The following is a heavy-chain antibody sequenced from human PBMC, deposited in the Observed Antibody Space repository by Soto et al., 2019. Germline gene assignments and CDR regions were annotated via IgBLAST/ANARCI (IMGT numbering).Heavy chain of an antibody. V-gene: IGHV1-46*01. CDR2: INPSGGST. Sequence: SVKVSCKASGYSFTSYYMHWVRQAPGQGLEWMGIINPSGGSTSDAQKFQGRVTMTRDTSTSTSYMELSSLRSEYTAVYYCARNAPVWIAAVGTLLGYWGQGNLVTVP. CDR1: GYSFTSYY. J-gene: IGHJ4*02. CDR3: ARNAPVWIAAVGTLLGY. D-gene: IGHD6-13*01.